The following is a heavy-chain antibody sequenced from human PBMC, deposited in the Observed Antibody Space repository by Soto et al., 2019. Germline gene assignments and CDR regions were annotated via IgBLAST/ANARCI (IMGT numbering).Heavy chain of an antibody. V-gene: IGHV3-30*04. D-gene: IGHD1-26*01. CDR1: GFIFSGSA. CDR3: ARVGSGGGGDY. CDR2: ISPDGTNK. J-gene: IGHJ4*02. Sequence: ESGGGVVQPGRSLRLSCVASGFIFSGSAMYWVRQAPGKGLEWVGVISPDGTNKYYVDSVKGRFSISRDDSENTLFLQMNSLRPDDTAVYYCARVGSGGGGDYWGQGSLVTVSS.